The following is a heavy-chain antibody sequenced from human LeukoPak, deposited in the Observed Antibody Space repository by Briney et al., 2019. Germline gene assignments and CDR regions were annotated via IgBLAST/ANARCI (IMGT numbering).Heavy chain of an antibody. CDR1: GFIFRNYG. V-gene: IGHV3-33*07. J-gene: IGHJ4*02. Sequence: GGSLRLSCAASGFIFRNYGMYWVRHAPGKGLEWVAVIWHDGSAEFYADSVKGRFSISRDDSKNTVYLQMNSLRVEDTALYYCARDSRGGWSGYFDLWGQGIVVTVSS. CDR2: IWHDGSAE. CDR3: ARDSRGGWSGYFDL. D-gene: IGHD6-19*01.